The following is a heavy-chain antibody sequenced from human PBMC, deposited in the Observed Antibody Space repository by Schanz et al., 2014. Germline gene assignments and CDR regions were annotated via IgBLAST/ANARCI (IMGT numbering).Heavy chain of an antibody. D-gene: IGHD2-2*01. Sequence: QVQLQESGPGLVKPSETLSLTCTFSGGSISDYYWSWIRQPPGKELEWIGYMHYSGSTNYNPSLSSRVPISLDTPKTHFSLRWSSGTAADTAVYYCARRYCGPTGCYSGAVYAMHAWGQGTTVTVSS. J-gene: IGHJ6*02. V-gene: IGHV4-59*08. CDR3: ARRYCGPTGCYSGAVYAMHA. CDR1: GGSISDYY. CDR2: MHYSGST.